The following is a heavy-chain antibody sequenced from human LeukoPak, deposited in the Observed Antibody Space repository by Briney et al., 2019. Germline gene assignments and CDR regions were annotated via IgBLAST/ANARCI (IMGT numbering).Heavy chain of an antibody. J-gene: IGHJ1*01. D-gene: IGHD3-9*01. CDR2: INPSGGST. CDR3: ARAFDSWDFQH. V-gene: IGHV1-46*01. CDR1: GYTFTSYY. Sequence: ASVKVSCKASGYTFTSYYMHWVRQAPGRGLEWMGIINPSGGSTNYAQKFQGRVTMTRDTSTSTVYMELSSLRSEDTAVYYCARAFDSWDFQHWGQGTLVTVSS.